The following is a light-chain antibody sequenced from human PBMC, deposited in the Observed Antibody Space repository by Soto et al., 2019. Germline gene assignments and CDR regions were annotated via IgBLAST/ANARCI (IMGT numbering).Light chain of an antibody. CDR2: AAS. CDR3: QQYGDSPWT. V-gene: IGKV3-20*01. CDR1: QSVTTSY. Sequence: EIVLTRSPGTLSLSPGERATLSCRASQSVTTSYLAWYQQKPGQAPRLLIDAASTRATGVPARFSGSGSGTDFALTISGLEPEDFAVYYCQQYGDSPWTFGQGTKVDIK. J-gene: IGKJ1*01.